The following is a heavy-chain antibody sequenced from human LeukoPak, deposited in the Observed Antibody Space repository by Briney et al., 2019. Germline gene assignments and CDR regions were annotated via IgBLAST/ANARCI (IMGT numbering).Heavy chain of an antibody. Sequence: PSETLSLTCTVSGGSISSSNWWSWVRQPPGKGLEWIGEIYHSGSTNYNPSLKSRVTISVDKSKNQFSLKLSSVTAADTAVYYCARGGGYSNEAGLDYWGQGTLVTVSS. CDR1: GGSISSSNW. V-gene: IGHV4-4*02. CDR2: IYHSGST. J-gene: IGHJ4*02. D-gene: IGHD5-24*01. CDR3: ARGGGYSNEAGLDY.